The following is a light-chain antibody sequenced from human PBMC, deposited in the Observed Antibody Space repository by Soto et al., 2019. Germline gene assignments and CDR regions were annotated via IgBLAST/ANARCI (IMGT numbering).Light chain of an antibody. J-gene: IGKJ1*01. V-gene: IGKV1-5*01. Sequence: DIQMTQSPSTLSASVGDSVTITCRASQGISSWLAWYQQKPGKAPKLLIYDASSLESGVPSRFSGSGSGTEFTLTISSLQPDDFATYYCQQYNSYSTFGQGTKVDIK. CDR1: QGISSW. CDR2: DAS. CDR3: QQYNSYST.